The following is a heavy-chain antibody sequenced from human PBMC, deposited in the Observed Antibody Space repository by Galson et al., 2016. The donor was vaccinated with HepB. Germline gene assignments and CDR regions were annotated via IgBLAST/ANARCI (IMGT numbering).Heavy chain of an antibody. CDR3: ARRRNYYDSSGYYHDWFDP. CDR2: IYYSGST. Sequence: SETLYLTCTVSGGSISSYYWTWIRQPPGKGLEWIGYIYYSGSTNYNPSLKSRVTISVDTSKNQFSLKLSSATAADTAVYYCARRRNYYDSSGYYHDWFDPWGQGTLVTVSS. CDR1: GGSISSYY. V-gene: IGHV4-59*08. D-gene: IGHD3-22*01. J-gene: IGHJ5*02.